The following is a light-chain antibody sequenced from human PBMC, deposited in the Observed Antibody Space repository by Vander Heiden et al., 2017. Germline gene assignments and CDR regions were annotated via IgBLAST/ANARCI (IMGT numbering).Light chain of an antibody. J-gene: IGLJ3*02. CDR1: RSNNGAGFD. CDR2: GKS. Sequence: QSVLTQPPSVSGAPGQRVTISCTGSRSNNGAGFDVHWYQQLPGAAPKLLIYGKSNRPSGVPDRFSYSKSDTSASLAITGLQAEDEADYYCQSYDSSLSAWVFGGGTKLTV. CDR3: QSYDSSLSAWV. V-gene: IGLV1-40*01.